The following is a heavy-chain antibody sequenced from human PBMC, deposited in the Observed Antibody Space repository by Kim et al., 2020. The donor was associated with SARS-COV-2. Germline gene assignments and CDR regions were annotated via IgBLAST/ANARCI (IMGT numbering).Heavy chain of an antibody. V-gene: IGHV1-69*04. D-gene: IGHD3-10*01. CDR3: ARGRVREPVRLHYYYGMDV. CDR2: IIPILGIA. Sequence: SVKVSCKASGGTFSSYAISWVRQAPGQGLEWMGRIIPILGIANYAQKFQGRVTITADKSTSTAYMELSSLRSEDTAVYYCARGRVREPVRLHYYYGMDVWGQGTTVTVSS. CDR1: GGTFSSYA. J-gene: IGHJ6*02.